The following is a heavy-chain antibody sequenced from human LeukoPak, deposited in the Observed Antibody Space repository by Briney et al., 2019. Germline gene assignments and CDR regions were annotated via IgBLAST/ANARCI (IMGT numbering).Heavy chain of an antibody. CDR2: IIPIFCTA. CDR1: GGTFSIYA. J-gene: IGHJ5*02. CDR3: ARTDPPYYYDSVNWFDP. V-gene: IGHV1-69*05. D-gene: IGHD3-22*01. Sequence: SVKVSCKASGGTFSIYAISWVRQAPGQGLEWMGGIIPIFCTANYAQKFQGRVTITTDESTITAYMELSSLRSEDTAVYYCARTDPPYYYDSVNWFDPWGQGTLVTVSS.